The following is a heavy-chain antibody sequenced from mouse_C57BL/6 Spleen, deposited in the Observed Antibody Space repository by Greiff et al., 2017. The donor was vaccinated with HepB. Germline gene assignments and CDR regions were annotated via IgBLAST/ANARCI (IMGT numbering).Heavy chain of an antibody. CDR2: TNPTNGRT. D-gene: IGHD1-1*01. J-gene: IGHJ2*01. CDR1: GYTFTSYW. Sequence: VQLQQPGADLVKAGASVKMSCKASGYTFTSYWMHWVKQRLGQGLEWFAETNPTNGRTYYHEKFKSKATLTVDNSSSTAYMLLRGRTFEDSAVYYCARIKKIVATYFAYWGQGTTLTGSS. V-gene: IGHV1S81*02. CDR3: ARIKKIVATYFAY.